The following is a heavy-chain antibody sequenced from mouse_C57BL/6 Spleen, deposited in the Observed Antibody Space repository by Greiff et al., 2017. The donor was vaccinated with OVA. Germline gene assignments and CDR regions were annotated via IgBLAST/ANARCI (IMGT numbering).Heavy chain of an antibody. CDR2: IHPNSGST. V-gene: IGHV1-64*01. CDR1: GYTFTSYW. D-gene: IGHD3-1*01. CDR3: ARSGYSYYFDY. Sequence: VQLQQPGAELVKPGASVKMSCKASGYTFTSYWITWVKQRPGQGLEWIGMIHPNSGSTNYNEKFKSKATLTVDKSSSTAYMQLSSLTSEDSAVYYCARSGYSYYFDYWGQGTTLTVSS. J-gene: IGHJ2*01.